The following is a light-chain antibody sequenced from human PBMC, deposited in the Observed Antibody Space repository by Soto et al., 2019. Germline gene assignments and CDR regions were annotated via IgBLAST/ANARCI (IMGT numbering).Light chain of an antibody. V-gene: IGKV1-39*01. J-gene: IGKJ1*01. CDR3: QQSYSTPPA. CDR2: AAS. CDR1: QNIRNY. Sequence: DIQMTHSPSTLSASVGDIVTITCRASQNIRNYLAWYQQKAGKAPKLLIYAASSLQSGVPSRFSGSGSGTDFTLTISSLQPEDFATYYCQQSYSTPPAFGQGTKVDIK.